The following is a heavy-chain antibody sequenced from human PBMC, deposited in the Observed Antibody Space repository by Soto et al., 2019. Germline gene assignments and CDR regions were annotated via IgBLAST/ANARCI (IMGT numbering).Heavy chain of an antibody. CDR2: ISSSSSTI. D-gene: IGHD6-19*01. J-gene: IGHJ4*02. CDR1: GFTFSSYS. V-gene: IGHV3-48*01. Sequence: ASGFTFSSYSMNWVRQAPGKGLEWVSYISSSSSTIYYADSVKGRFTISRDTSKNTLYLQMNSLRAEDTAVYYCARDSPGQTVAGTGDYWGQGTLVTVSS. CDR3: ARDSPGQTVAGTGDY.